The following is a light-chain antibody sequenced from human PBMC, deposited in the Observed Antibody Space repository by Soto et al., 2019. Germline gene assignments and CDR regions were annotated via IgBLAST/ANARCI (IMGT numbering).Light chain of an antibody. CDR1: QSFRGL. V-gene: IGKV3-11*01. Sequence: EVVLTQSPVTLSLSPGERATLSCRASQSFRGLLAWYQQKPGQAPRLLIYDAYNRATGIPPRFSGSGSGTDFTLTISSLEPEDSAVYYCQQYNDWWTFGQGTKVDI. CDR3: QQYNDWWT. J-gene: IGKJ1*01. CDR2: DAY.